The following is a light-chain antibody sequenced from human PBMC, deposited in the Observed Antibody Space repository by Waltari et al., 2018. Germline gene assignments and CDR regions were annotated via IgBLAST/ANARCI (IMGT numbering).Light chain of an antibody. CDR2: KTS. V-gene: IGKV1-5*03. CDR3: QQYYTFPKT. J-gene: IGKJ1*01. CDR1: QSVNGW. Sequence: DIQMTQSPSPLSASVGDRVPISCRASQSVNGWLAWYQQIPGKAPKVLIYKTSRLQSGVPSRFSGSGSGTEFTLTISCLQPDDFATYYCQQYYTFPKTFGQGTKV.